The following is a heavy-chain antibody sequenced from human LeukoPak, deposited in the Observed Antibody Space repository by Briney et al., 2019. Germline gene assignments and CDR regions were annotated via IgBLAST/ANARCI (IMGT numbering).Heavy chain of an antibody. CDR1: GGSISSGGYY. Sequence: SETLSLTCTVSGGSISSGGYYWSWIRQHPGKGLEWIGYIYYSGSTYYNPSLKSRVTISVDTSKNQFSLKLSSVTAADTAVYYCARGNTIFGVDRYYFDYWGQGTLVTVSS. J-gene: IGHJ4*02. CDR3: ARGNTIFGVDRYYFDY. CDR2: IYYSGST. D-gene: IGHD3-3*01. V-gene: IGHV4-31*03.